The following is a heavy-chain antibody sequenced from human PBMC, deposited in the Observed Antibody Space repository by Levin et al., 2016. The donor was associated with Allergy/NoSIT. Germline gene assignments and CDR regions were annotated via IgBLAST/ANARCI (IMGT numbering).Heavy chain of an antibody. CDR2: INQGGST. CDR1: GGSFSNYY. J-gene: IGHJ4*02. Sequence: SETLSLTCAVYGGSFSNYYWSWIRQPPGKGLEWIGEINQGGSTNYNPSLESRVTISIDTSKNQFSLKVTSVTAADTAVYYCARDPIRMGAAGDFDCWGQGTLVTVSS. D-gene: IGHD6-13*01. V-gene: IGHV4-34*01. CDR3: ARDPIRMGAAGDFDC.